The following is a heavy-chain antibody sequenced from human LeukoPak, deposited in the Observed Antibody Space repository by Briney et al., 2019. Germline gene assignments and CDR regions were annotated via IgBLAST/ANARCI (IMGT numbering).Heavy chain of an antibody. CDR1: GGSISSGSYY. D-gene: IGHD2-2*01. CDR3: ARDLEDIVVVPGYYYYMDV. CDR2: IYTSGST. J-gene: IGHJ6*03. V-gene: IGHV4-61*02. Sequence: PSETLSLTCTVSGGSISSGSYYWSWIRQPAGKGLEWIGRIYTSGSTNYNPSLKSRVTMSVDTSKNQFSLKLSSVTAADTAVYYCARDLEDIVVVPGYYYYMDVWGKGTTVTVSS.